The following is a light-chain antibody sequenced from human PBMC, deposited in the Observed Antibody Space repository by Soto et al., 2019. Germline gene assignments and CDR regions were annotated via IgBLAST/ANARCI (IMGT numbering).Light chain of an antibody. V-gene: IGLV4-69*01. CDR2: LNSDGSH. CDR1: SGHSSYA. J-gene: IGLJ3*02. CDR3: QTWGTGSGV. Sequence: QSVLTQSPSASASLGASVKLTCTLSSGHSSYAIAWHQQQPEKGPRYLMKLNSDGSHSKGDGIPDRFSGSSSGAERYLTISSLQYEDEADYYCQTWGTGSGVFGGGTKVTVL.